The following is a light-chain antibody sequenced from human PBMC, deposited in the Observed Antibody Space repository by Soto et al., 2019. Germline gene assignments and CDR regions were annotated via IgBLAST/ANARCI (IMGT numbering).Light chain of an antibody. CDR1: QSVSNN. J-gene: IGKJ1*01. CDR2: GAF. Sequence: VLTQSPGTLSLTPGERATLSCRSSQSVSNNYLAWYQQKPGQAPRLLIYGAFTRATGFPARFSGSGSGTDFTLTITSLQSEDFAVYYCQQYDNWPWTFGQGTKVDIK. V-gene: IGKV3-15*01. CDR3: QQYDNWPWT.